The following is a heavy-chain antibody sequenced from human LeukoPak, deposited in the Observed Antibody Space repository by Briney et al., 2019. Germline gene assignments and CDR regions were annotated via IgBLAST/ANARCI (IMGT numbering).Heavy chain of an antibody. CDR3: ARGLVLRYFDWLLQHFDY. D-gene: IGHD3-9*01. J-gene: IGHJ4*02. V-gene: IGHV4-34*01. CDR2: INHSGST. Sequence: SETLSLTCAVYGGSFSGYYWSWIRQPPGKGLEWIGEINHSGSTNYNPSLKSRVTISVDTSKNQFSLELSSVTAADTAVYYCARGLVLRYFDWLLQHFDYWGQGTLVTVSS. CDR1: GGSFSGYY.